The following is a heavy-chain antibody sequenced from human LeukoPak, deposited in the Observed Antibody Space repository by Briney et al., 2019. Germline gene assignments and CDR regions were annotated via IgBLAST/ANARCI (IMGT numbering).Heavy chain of an antibody. J-gene: IGHJ4*02. D-gene: IGHD1-26*01. CDR3: ARDSIRGPEWENDY. CDR2: ISSSGSTI. Sequence: GGSLRLSCAASGFTFSDYYMSWIRQAPGKGLEWVSYISSSGSTIYYADSVKGRFTISRDNAKNSLYLQMNSLRAEDTAVYCCARDSIRGPEWENDYWGQGDLVTVSS. V-gene: IGHV3-11*04. CDR1: GFTFSDYY.